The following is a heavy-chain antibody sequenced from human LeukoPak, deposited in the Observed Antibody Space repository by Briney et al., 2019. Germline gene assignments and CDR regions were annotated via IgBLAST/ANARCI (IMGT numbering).Heavy chain of an antibody. CDR1: GFTFGNNY. CDR2: MYSRGSS. D-gene: IGHD1-26*01. CDR3: ARGQIVGVQGDF. V-gene: IGHV3-66*02. Sequence: GGSLRLSCTVSGFTFGNNYMSWVRQAPGEGLEWVALMYSRGSSHYADSVRGRFTISRDSSKNTVDLQMNSLTAEDTAVYYCARGQIVGVQGDFWGQGTLVTVSS. J-gene: IGHJ4*02.